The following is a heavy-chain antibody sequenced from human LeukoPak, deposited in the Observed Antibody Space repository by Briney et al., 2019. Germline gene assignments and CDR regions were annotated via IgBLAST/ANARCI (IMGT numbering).Heavy chain of an antibody. D-gene: IGHD3-16*01. Sequence: GGSLSLSCEVYGFTFSDYGTSWDSQRPGKGLEWVSGINWNGGATDYADSVKGRFTISRDNTKNSLYLQMNSLRAEDTALYFCATVARGGYYYYFYMDVWGKGATVTVSS. V-gene: IGHV3-20*04. CDR2: INWNGGAT. CDR1: GFTFSDYG. CDR3: ATVARGGYYYYFYMDV. J-gene: IGHJ6*03.